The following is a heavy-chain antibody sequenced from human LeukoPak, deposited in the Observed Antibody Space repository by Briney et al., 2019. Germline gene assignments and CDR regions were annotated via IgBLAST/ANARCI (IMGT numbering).Heavy chain of an antibody. Sequence: PGGSLRLSCAASRFTFSDYYISSIPQAPRKGLEWVSYISSSGSTIYYTDSVKGRFTISRDNAKNSLYLQMNSLRAEDTAVYYCASTTNADDYWGQGTLVTVSS. CDR1: RFTFSDYY. V-gene: IGHV3-11*01. CDR3: ASTTNADDY. CDR2: ISSSGSTI. J-gene: IGHJ4*02. D-gene: IGHD1-14*01.